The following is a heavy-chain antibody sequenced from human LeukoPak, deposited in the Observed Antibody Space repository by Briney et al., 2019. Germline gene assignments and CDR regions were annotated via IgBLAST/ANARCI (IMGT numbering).Heavy chain of an antibody. CDR1: GGSFSGYY. D-gene: IGHD6-13*01. J-gene: IGHJ6*02. CDR2: INHSGST. V-gene: IGHV4-34*01. Sequence: SETLSLTCAVYGGSFSGYYWSWIRQPPGKGLEWIGEINHSGSTNYNPSLKSRVTISVDTSKNQFSLKLSFVTAADTAVYYCARKGSSWYRAGMDVWGQGTTVTVSS. CDR3: ARKGSSWYRAGMDV.